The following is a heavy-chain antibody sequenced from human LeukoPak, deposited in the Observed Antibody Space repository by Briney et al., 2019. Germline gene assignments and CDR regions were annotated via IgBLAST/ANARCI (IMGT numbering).Heavy chain of an antibody. CDR3: AKDRRIAAAGTQFDY. CDR2: IRYDGSNK. CDR1: GFTFSSYG. V-gene: IGHV3-30*02. J-gene: IGHJ4*02. D-gene: IGHD6-13*01. Sequence: PGGSLRLSCAASGFTFSSYGMHWVRQAPGKGLEWVAFIRYDGSNKYYADSVKGRFTISRDNSKNTLYLQMNSLRAEDTAVYYCAKDRRIAAAGTQFDYWGQGTLATVSS.